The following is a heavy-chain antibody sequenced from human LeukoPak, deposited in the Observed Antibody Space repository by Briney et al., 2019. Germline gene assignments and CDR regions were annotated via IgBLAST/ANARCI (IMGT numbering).Heavy chain of an antibody. J-gene: IGHJ2*01. CDR1: GGSMSSYY. D-gene: IGHD3-16*01. V-gene: IGHV4-59*01. CDR2: TYYDGTT. CDR3: L. Sequence: SETLSLTCTVSGGSMSSYYWSWIRQSPGKGLEWIGYTYYDGTTNYNPSLKSRVTISVDTSKNQFSLKLSSVTADYGDWYFDLWGRGTLVTVSS.